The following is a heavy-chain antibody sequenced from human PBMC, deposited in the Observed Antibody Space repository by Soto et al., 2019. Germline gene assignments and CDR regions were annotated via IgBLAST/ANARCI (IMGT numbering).Heavy chain of an antibody. D-gene: IGHD3-3*01. CDR3: ARAGSYYDFWSGYYSYGMDV. J-gene: IGHJ6*02. CDR2: IYSGGST. CDR1: GFTVSSNY. Sequence: PGGSLRLSCAASGFTVSSNYMSCVRQAPGKGLEWVSVIYSGGSTYYADSVKGRFTISRDNSKNTLYLQMNSLRAEDTAVYYCARAGSYYDFWSGYYSYGMDVWGQGTTVTVSS. V-gene: IGHV3-53*01.